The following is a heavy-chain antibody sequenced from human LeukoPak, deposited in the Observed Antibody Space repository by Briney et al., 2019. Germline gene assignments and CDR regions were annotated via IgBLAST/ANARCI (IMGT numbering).Heavy chain of an antibody. CDR3: ARDRRRYCSSTSCYDLDY. J-gene: IGHJ4*02. D-gene: IGHD2-2*01. Sequence: PGRSLRLSCAASGFIFSNYDMNWVRQAPGKGLEWVAVISYDGSNKNYADSVKGRFTISRDNSKNTLYLQMNSLRAEDTAVYYCARDRRRYCSSTSCYDLDYWGQGTLVTVSS. V-gene: IGHV3-30-3*01. CDR2: ISYDGSNK. CDR1: GFIFSNYD.